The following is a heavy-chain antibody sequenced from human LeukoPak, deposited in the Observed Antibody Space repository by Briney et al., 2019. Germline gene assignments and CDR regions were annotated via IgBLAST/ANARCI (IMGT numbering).Heavy chain of an antibody. CDR3: ARDKYSSSWSLSGTFFVY. Sequence: GGSLRLSCAASGFTFSSYAMHWVRQAPGKGLEWVAVMSYDGSNKYYADSVKGRFTISRDNSKNTLYLQMNSLRAKDTAVYYCARDKYSSSWSLSGTFFVYWGQGTLVTVSS. CDR2: MSYDGSNK. CDR1: GFTFSSYA. V-gene: IGHV3-30*01. D-gene: IGHD6-13*01. J-gene: IGHJ4*02.